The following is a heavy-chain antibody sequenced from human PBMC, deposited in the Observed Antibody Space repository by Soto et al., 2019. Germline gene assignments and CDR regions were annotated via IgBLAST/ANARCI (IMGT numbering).Heavy chain of an antibody. CDR2: ISGSGGST. CDR3: AKDPPAAAAIAEYFQH. V-gene: IGHV3-23*01. Sequence: EVQLLESGGGLVQPGGSLRLSCAASGFTFSSYAMSWVRQAPGKGLEWVSAISGSGGSTYYADSVKGRFTISRDNSKNTLYLQMNSLRAEDTAVYYCAKDPPAAAAIAEYFQHWGQGTLGTVSS. D-gene: IGHD6-13*01. CDR1: GFTFSSYA. J-gene: IGHJ1*01.